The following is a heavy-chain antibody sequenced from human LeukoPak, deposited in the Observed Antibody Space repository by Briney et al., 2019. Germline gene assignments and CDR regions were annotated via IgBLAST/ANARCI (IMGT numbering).Heavy chain of an antibody. J-gene: IGHJ6*02. CDR2: IDTSGTT. V-gene: IGHV4-61*02. CDR1: GGSLSSGSYY. CDR3: AIDPGYGSGSYGGYYYYGMHV. D-gene: IGHD3-10*01. Sequence: SQTLSLTCTVSGGSLSSGSYYWGWIRQPAGKGLEWIVRIDTSGTTNYHPSLKSRVTIPLDPYKNHFSLKLRSVTAADTAVYYCAIDPGYGSGSYGGYYYYGMHVWGQGPTVPVSS.